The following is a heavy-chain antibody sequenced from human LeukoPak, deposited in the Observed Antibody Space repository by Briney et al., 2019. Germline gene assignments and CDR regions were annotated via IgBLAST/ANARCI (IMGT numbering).Heavy chain of an antibody. CDR1: GYTFTGYY. CDR2: INPNSGGT. V-gene: IGHV1-2*02. Sequence: ASVKVSCKASGYTFTGYYMHWVRRAPGQGLEWMGWINPNSGGTNYAQKFQGRVTMTRDTSISTAYMELSRLRSDDTAVYYCASAYSSSWTENYYGMDVWGQGTTVTVSS. D-gene: IGHD6-13*01. J-gene: IGHJ6*02. CDR3: ASAYSSSWTENYYGMDV.